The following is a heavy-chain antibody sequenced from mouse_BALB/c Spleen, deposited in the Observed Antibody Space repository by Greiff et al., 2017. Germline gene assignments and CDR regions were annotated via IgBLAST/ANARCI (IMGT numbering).Heavy chain of an antibody. CDR3: ARGGLRRPFSMDY. Sequence: LVKTGASVKISCKASGYSFTGYYMHWVKQSHGKSLEWIGYISCYNGATSYNQKFKGKATFTVDTSSSTAYMQFNSLTSEDSAVYYCARGGLRRPFSMDYWGQGTSVTVSS. J-gene: IGHJ4*01. V-gene: IGHV1S34*01. CDR2: ISCYNGAT. D-gene: IGHD2-2*01. CDR1: GYSFTGYY.